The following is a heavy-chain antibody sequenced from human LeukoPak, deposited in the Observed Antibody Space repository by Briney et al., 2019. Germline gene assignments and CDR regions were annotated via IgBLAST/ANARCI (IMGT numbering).Heavy chain of an antibody. V-gene: IGHV3-21*01. CDR1: GFTFSSYS. CDR3: ARANPGDY. J-gene: IGHJ4*02. Sequence: GGSLRLSCAASGFTFSSYSMNWVRQAPGKGLEWVSSLSGGSSYIYYADSVKGRFTISRDNAKNSLYLQMNSLRAEDTAVYYCARANPGDYWGQGTLVTVSS. CDR2: LSGGSSYI. D-gene: IGHD3-10*01.